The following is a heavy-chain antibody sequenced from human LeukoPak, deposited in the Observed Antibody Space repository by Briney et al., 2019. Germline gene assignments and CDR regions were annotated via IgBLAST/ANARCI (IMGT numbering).Heavy chain of an antibody. CDR1: GGSISSYY. CDR2: IYYSGST. Sequence: SETLSLTCTVSGGSISSYYWSWIRQPPGKGLEWIGYIYYSGSTNYNPSLKSRVTISVDTSKNQFSLKLSSGTAADTAVYYCARIPSGWYQYLDYWGQGTLVTVSS. CDR3: ARIPSGWYQYLDY. V-gene: IGHV4-59*01. J-gene: IGHJ4*02. D-gene: IGHD6-19*01.